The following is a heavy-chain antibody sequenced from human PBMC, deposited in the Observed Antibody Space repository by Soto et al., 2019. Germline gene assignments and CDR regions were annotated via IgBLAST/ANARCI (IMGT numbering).Heavy chain of an antibody. D-gene: IGHD6-19*01. CDR2: IYYGGST. CDR1: GGSISSGRYY. Sequence: QLQLQESGPGLVKPSETLSLTCTVSGGSISSGRYYWGWIRQPPGKGLEWIGSIYYGGSTYDNPSLKTRVTISVDTSKNQSSLKLSSVTAADTAVYYCARHRPQGAIAVADHWYFVLWGRGTLVTVSS. J-gene: IGHJ2*01. V-gene: IGHV4-39*01. CDR3: ARHRPQGAIAVADHWYFVL.